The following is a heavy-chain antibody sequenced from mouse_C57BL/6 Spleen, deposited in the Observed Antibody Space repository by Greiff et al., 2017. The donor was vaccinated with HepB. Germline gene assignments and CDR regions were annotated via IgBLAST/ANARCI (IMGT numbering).Heavy chain of an antibody. CDR1: GFTFSSYT. J-gene: IGHJ1*03. CDR3: ARGASTMVTDWYFDV. D-gene: IGHD2-2*01. V-gene: IGHV5-9*01. Sequence: EVKLVESGGGLVKPGGSLKLSCAASGFTFSSYTMSWVRQTPEKRLEWVATISGGGGNTYYPDSVKGRFTISRDNAKNTLYLQMSSLRSEDTALYYCARGASTMVTDWYFDVWGTGTTVTVSS. CDR2: ISGGGGNT.